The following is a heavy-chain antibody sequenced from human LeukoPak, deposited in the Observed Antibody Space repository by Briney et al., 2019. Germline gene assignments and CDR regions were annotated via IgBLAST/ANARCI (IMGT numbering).Heavy chain of an antibody. V-gene: IGHV3-11*01. CDR3: ARVSHPPGGYYDSSGYLDI. CDR2: IGSSGSTI. Sequence: GGSLRLSCAASGFTFSDYYMSWIRQAPGKGLEWVSYIGSSGSTIYYADSVKGRFTISRDNAKNSLYLQMNSQRAEDTAVYYCARVSHPPGGYYDSSGYLDIWGQGTMVTVSS. J-gene: IGHJ3*02. CDR1: GFTFSDYY. D-gene: IGHD3-22*01.